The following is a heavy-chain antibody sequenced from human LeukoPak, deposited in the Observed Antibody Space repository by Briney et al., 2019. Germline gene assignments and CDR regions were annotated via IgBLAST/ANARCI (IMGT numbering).Heavy chain of an antibody. J-gene: IGHJ5*02. CDR3: AKDSQWELGVNWFDP. V-gene: IGHV3-9*01. CDR1: GFTFDDYA. CDR2: ISWNSGSI. D-gene: IGHD1-26*01. Sequence: PGRSLRLSCAASGFTFDDYAMHWVRQAPGKGLEWVSGISWNSGSIGYADSVKGRFTISRDNAKNSLYLQMNSLRAEDTALYYCAKDSQWELGVNWFDPRGQGTLVTVSS.